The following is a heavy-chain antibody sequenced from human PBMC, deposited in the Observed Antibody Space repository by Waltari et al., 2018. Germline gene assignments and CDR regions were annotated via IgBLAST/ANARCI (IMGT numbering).Heavy chain of an antibody. D-gene: IGHD3-10*01. V-gene: IGHV3-7*01. Sequence: EVQLVESGGGLVQPGGSLRLSCAASGFTFSSYWMSWVRQAPGKGLWWGANIKQDGSEKYYVDSVKGRFTISRDNAKNSLYLQMNSLRAEDTAVYYCARDYPPPRGDAFDIWGQGTMVTVSS. J-gene: IGHJ3*02. CDR2: IKQDGSEK. CDR3: ARDYPPPRGDAFDI. CDR1: GFTFSSYW.